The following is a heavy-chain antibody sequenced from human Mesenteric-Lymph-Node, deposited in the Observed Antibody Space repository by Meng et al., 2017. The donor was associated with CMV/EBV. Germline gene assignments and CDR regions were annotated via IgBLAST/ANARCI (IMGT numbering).Heavy chain of an antibody. Sequence: GESLKISCAASGFTFSSYWMSWVRQAPGKGLEWVANIKQDGSEKYYADSVKGRFTISRDNSKNTLYVQMNSLRVEDTAVYYCARDKEERGTSWPHYWGQGTLVTVSS. J-gene: IGHJ4*02. V-gene: IGHV3-7*01. D-gene: IGHD6-6*01. CDR2: IKQDGSEK. CDR1: GFTFSSYW. CDR3: ARDKEERGTSWPHY.